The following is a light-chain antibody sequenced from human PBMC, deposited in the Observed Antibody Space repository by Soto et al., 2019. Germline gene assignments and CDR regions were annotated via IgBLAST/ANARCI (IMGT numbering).Light chain of an antibody. CDR3: QQYNNWPRT. J-gene: IGKJ1*01. Sequence: EIVLTQSPDTLSLSPGERATLSCRASQSFSGHLAWYQQKPGQAPRLLIYDASKRATGIPARFSGSGSGTEFTLTISSLQSEDFAVYYCQQYNNWPRTFGQGTKVDIK. CDR1: QSFSGH. V-gene: IGKV3D-15*01. CDR2: DAS.